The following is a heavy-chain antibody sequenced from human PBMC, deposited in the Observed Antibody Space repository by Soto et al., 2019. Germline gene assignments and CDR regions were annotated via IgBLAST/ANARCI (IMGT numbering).Heavy chain of an antibody. Sequence: ASVKVSCKASGYTFTDYYIHWVRQAPGQGLEWLGWFNPKTGGPNYAPKSQGRVTMTRDTSLSTTYMELTSLTSDDTAVYYCAREHAGFGDYWGPGTLVTVSS. CDR3: AREHAGFGDY. CDR1: GYTFTDYY. J-gene: IGHJ4*02. D-gene: IGHD3-16*01. CDR2: FNPKTGGP. V-gene: IGHV1-2*02.